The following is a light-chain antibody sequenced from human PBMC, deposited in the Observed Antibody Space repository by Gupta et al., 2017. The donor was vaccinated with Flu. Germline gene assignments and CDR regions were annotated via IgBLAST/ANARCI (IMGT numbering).Light chain of an antibody. J-gene: IGKJ2*01. Sequence: IVLTQSPATLSLSPGERATLSCRASQSVGTYLAWYQQKPGQTPRLLVCDASNRATGIPARFSGSESGTDFTLTIRSLETEDFAVYYCQKRSNWPPYTFGRGTRLEI. V-gene: IGKV3-11*01. CDR3: QKRSNWPPYT. CDR2: DAS. CDR1: QSVGTY.